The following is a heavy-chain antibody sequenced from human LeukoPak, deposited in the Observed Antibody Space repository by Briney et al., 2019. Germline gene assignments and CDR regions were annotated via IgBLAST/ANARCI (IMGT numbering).Heavy chain of an antibody. J-gene: IGHJ4*02. CDR3: ARHSSSWTFDY. D-gene: IGHD6-13*01. V-gene: IGHV4-4*09. CDR1: GGSISSYY. CDR2: IYTSGST. Sequence: SETLSLTCTASGGSISSYYWSWIRQPPGKGLEWIGYIYTSGSTNYNPSLKSRVTISVDTSKNQFSLKLSSVTAADTAVYYCARHSSSWTFDYWGQGTLVTVSS.